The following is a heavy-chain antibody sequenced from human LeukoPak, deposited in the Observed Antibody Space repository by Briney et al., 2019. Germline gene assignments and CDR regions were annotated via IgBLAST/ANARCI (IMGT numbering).Heavy chain of an antibody. CDR1: GFTFSSYE. D-gene: IGHD2-8*01. CDR3: VPMGDYADY. J-gene: IGHJ4*02. Sequence: PGGSLRLSCAASGFTFSSYEMNWVRQAPGKGLEWVSYITSSSSGINYADSVKGRFTISRDNAKNSLYLQMNSLRDEDTAVYYCVPMGDYADYWGQGTLVTVSS. V-gene: IGHV3-48*02. CDR2: ITSSSSGI.